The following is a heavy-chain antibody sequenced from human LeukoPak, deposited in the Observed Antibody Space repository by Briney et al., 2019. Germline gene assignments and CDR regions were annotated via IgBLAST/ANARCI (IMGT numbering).Heavy chain of an antibody. CDR2: INPSGGST. D-gene: IGHD4-17*01. V-gene: IGHV1-46*04. CDR1: GYTFTSYY. J-gene: IGHJ4*02. CDR3: ARDPLHYGDYVDWDY. Sequence: ASVKVSCKASGYTFTSYYLHWVRQAPGQGLEWMGIINPSGGSTTYAQKLQGRVTMTRDMSTSTVYMELSSLRFEDTAVYYCARDPLHYGDYVDWDYWGQGTLVTVSS.